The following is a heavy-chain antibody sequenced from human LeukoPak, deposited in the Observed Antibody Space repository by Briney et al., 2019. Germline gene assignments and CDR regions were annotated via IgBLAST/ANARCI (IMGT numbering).Heavy chain of an antibody. D-gene: IGHD4-23*01. Sequence: SETLSLTCTVSGGSISSYYWSWLRQPPGKGLEWIGYIYYSGSTNYNPSLKSRVTISVDTSKNQFSLKLSSVTAADTAVYYCASSKVTSTFNYYYCMDVWGKGTTVTVSS. V-gene: IGHV4-59*01. CDR1: GGSISSYY. CDR3: ASSKVTSTFNYYYCMDV. CDR2: IYYSGST. J-gene: IGHJ6*03.